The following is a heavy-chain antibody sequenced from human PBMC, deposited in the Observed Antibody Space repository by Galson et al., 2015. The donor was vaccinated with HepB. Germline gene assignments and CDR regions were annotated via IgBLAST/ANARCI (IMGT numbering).Heavy chain of an antibody. V-gene: IGHV4-39*07. D-gene: IGHD2-2*01. Sequence: ETLSLTCTVSGGSISSSSYYWGWIRQPPGKGLEWIGSIYYSGSTYYNPSLKSRVTISVDTSKNQFSLKLSSVTAADTAVYYCAIQIYCSSTSCYLRRAFDIWGQGTMVTVSS. CDR2: IYYSGST. J-gene: IGHJ3*02. CDR1: GGSISSSSYY. CDR3: AIQIYCSSTSCYLRRAFDI.